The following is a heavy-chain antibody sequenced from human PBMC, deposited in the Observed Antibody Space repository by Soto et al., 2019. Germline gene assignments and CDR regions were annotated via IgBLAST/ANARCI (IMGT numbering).Heavy chain of an antibody. CDR1: GFTFSSYA. D-gene: IGHD6-13*01. CDR2: ISGSGGST. J-gene: IGHJ3*02. V-gene: IGHV3-23*01. CDR3: AKVVSSIAAAVISGDAFDI. Sequence: GGSLRLSCAASGFTFSSYAMSWVRQAPGKGLEWVSAISGSGGSTYYADSVKGRFTISRDNSKNTLYLQMNSLRAEDTAVYYCAKVVSSIAAAVISGDAFDIWGQGTMVTVSS.